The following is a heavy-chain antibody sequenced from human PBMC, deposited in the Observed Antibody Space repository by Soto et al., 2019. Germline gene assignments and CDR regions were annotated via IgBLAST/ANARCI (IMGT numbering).Heavy chain of an antibody. CDR2: IYYSGST. V-gene: IGHV4-31*03. D-gene: IGHD5-12*01. CDR3: ARWPGVSGYDYVDY. J-gene: IGHJ4*02. CDR1: GGSISSGGYY. Sequence: PSETLSLTCIVSGGSISSGGYYWSWIRQHPGKGLEWIGYIYYSGSTYYNPSLKSRVTISVDTSKNQFSLKLSSVTAADTAVYYCARWPGVSGYDYVDYWGQGTLVTVSS.